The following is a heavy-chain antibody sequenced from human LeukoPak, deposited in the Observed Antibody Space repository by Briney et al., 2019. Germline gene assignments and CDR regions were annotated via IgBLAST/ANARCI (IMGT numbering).Heavy chain of an antibody. V-gene: IGHV4-34*01. J-gene: IGHJ6*02. CDR1: GFTFSTYD. CDR3: ARGVPHYGNYYYYGMDV. Sequence: GSLRLSCTASGFTFSTYDMSWVRQAPGKGLEWIGEINHSGSTNYNPSLKSRVTISVDTSKNQFSLKLSSVTAADTAVYYCARGVPHYGNYYYYGMDVWGQGTTVTVSS. CDR2: INHSGST. D-gene: IGHD4-17*01.